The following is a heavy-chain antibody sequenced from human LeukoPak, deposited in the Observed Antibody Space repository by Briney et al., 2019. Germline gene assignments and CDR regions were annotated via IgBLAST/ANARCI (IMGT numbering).Heavy chain of an antibody. D-gene: IGHD3-3*01. Sequence: GGSLRLSCAASGFTFSIYAMSWVRQAPGKGLEWVSTISGSGGSTYYADSVKGRFTISRDNSKNTLYLQMNSLRAEGTAVNYCAKEGKYGDFWSGRFTGGYYFDYWGQGTLVTVSS. J-gene: IGHJ4*02. V-gene: IGHV3-23*01. CDR1: GFTFSIYA. CDR2: ISGSGGST. CDR3: AKEGKYGDFWSGRFTGGYYFDY.